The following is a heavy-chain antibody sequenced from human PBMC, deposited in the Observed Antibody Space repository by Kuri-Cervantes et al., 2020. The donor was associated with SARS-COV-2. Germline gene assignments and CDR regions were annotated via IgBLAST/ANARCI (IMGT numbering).Heavy chain of an antibody. CDR2: ISGSGGST. V-gene: IGHV3-23*01. CDR1: GFTFSSYA. Sequence: LSLTCAASGFTFSSYAMSWVRQAPGKGLEWVSAISGSGGSTYYADSVKGRFTISRDNSKNTLYLQMNSLRAEDTAVYYCARAFVVVVAAWRTGMDVWGQGTTVTVSS. D-gene: IGHD2-15*01. CDR3: ARAFVVVVAAWRTGMDV. J-gene: IGHJ6*02.